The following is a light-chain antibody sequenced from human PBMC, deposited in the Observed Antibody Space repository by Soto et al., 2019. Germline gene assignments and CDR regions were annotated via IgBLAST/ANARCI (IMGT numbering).Light chain of an antibody. CDR2: DAS. CDR3: QNYGTSPRP. Sequence: EIVLTQSPGTLSLSPGEGATLSCRASQSVGNNYLAWYQQKPGQAPRLLMYDASTRATGIPDRFSGSGSGTDFTLTISRLEPEDFAVYYCQNYGTSPRPFGLGTKVDIK. V-gene: IGKV3-20*01. J-gene: IGKJ1*01. CDR1: QSVGNNY.